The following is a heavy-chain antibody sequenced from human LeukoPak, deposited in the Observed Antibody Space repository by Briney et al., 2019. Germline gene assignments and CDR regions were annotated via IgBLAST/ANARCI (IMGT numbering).Heavy chain of an antibody. V-gene: IGHV5-51*01. D-gene: IGHD3-3*01. Sequence: GESLKISCKGSGYSFTSYWIGWVRQMPGKGLEWMGIIYPGDSDTRYSPSFQGQVTISADKSISTAYLQWSSLKASDTAMYYCARLLAYYDFWSGPEQYYFDYWGQGTLVTVSS. CDR1: GYSFTSYW. CDR3: ARLLAYYDFWSGPEQYYFDY. J-gene: IGHJ4*02. CDR2: IYPGDSDT.